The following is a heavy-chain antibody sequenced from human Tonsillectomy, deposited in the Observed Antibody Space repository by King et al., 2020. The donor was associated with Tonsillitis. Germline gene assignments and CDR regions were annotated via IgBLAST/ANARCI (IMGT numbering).Heavy chain of an antibody. CDR1: GFTFSGYG. CDR3: ARDRDDYIFDY. V-gene: IGHV3-33*05. D-gene: IGHD4/OR15-4a*01. CDR2: ISDDGSNK. Sequence: VQLVESGGGVVQPGRSLRLSCAASGFTFSGYGIHWVRQAPGKGLEWVAVISDDGSNKYYADSVKGRFTISRDNSKNTLYRQMYSLTAEDTAVYYCARDRDDYIFDYWGQGTLVTVSS. J-gene: IGHJ4*02.